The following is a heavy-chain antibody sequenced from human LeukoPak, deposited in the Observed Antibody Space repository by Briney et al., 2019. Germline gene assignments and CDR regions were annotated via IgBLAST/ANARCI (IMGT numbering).Heavy chain of an antibody. Sequence: PSQTLSLTXTVSGGSISSGDYYWRWVRQPPGKGLEWIGYIYYSGSTYYNPSLKSRVTISVETSKNRFSLKLSSVTAADTAVYYCATHSSGYDSGNDAFDIWGQGTMVTVSS. CDR1: GGSISSGDYY. D-gene: IGHD3-22*01. CDR3: ATHSSGYDSGNDAFDI. CDR2: IYYSGST. V-gene: IGHV4-30-4*01. J-gene: IGHJ3*02.